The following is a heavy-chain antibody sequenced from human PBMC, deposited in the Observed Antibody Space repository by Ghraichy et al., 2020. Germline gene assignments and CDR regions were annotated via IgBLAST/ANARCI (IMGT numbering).Heavy chain of an antibody. CDR1: GFTFSTYA. D-gene: IGHD2/OR15-2a*01. CDR2: ISGSGGST. J-gene: IGHJ5*02. CDR3: AKACNYLGWFDP. Sequence: GGSLRLSCAASGFTFSTYAMSWVRQAPGKGLEWVSTISGSGGSTYYADSVKGRFTISRDSSRNTLYLQMNSLRAEDTAVYYCAKACNYLGWFDPWGQGTLVTVSS. V-gene: IGHV3-23*01.